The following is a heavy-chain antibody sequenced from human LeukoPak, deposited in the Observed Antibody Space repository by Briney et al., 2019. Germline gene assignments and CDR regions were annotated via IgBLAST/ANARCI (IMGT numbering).Heavy chain of an antibody. CDR1: GFTFNNAW. D-gene: IGHD5-24*01. CDR2: IKSKTDDGTP. V-gene: IGHV3-15*01. CDR3: TTVFGDGYNCLAFDI. J-gene: IGHJ3*02. Sequence: GGSLRLSCAASGFTFNNAWMRWLRPAPGKGLEGVGSIKSKTDDGTPDYAAPVKGRFTISRDDSKNTLYLQMNSLKTEDTAVYYCTTVFGDGYNCLAFDICGQGRTVTVSS.